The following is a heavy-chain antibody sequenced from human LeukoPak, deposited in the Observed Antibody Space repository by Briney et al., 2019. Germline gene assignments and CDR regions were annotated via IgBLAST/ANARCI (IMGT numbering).Heavy chain of an antibody. V-gene: IGHV2-5*01. CDR3: AHYGDYRFMYYFDY. CDR1: GFSLSTSGVG. J-gene: IGHJ4*02. Sequence: SGPTLVKPTQTLTLTCTFSGFSLSTSGVGVGWIRQPPGKALEWLALIYWNDDNRHSPSLRSRLTITKDTSKNQVVLTMTNMDPVDTATYYCAHYGDYRFMYYFDYWGQGTLVTVSS. CDR2: IYWNDDN. D-gene: IGHD4-17*01.